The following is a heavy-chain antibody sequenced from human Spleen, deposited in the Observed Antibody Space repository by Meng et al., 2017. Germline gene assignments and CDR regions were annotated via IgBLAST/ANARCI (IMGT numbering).Heavy chain of an antibody. CDR3: AKAGGYCSSTPCYPNWFDP. CDR2: ISSSGSTI. D-gene: IGHD2-2*01. V-gene: IGHV3-48*03. Sequence: GESLKISCAASGFTFSSYEMNWVRQAPEKGLEWVSYISSSGSTIYYADSVKGRFTISRNNSKNTLSLQMNSLRAEDTAVYYCAKAGGYCSSTPCYPNWFDPWGQGTLVTVSS. J-gene: IGHJ5*02. CDR1: GFTFSSYE.